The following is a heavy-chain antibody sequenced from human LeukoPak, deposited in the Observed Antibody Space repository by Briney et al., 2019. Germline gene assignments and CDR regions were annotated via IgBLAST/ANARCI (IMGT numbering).Heavy chain of an antibody. CDR1: GGSISSYY. D-gene: IGHD3-10*01. J-gene: IGHJ4*02. V-gene: IGHV4-59*12. CDR3: ARFTRGGTMVRGVIIM. Sequence: PSETLSLTCTVSGGSISSYYWSWIRQPPGKGLEWIGYIYYSGSTNYNPSLKSRVTISVDTSKNQFSLKLSSVTAADTAVYYCARFTRGGTMVRGVIIMWGQGTLVTVSS. CDR2: IYYSGST.